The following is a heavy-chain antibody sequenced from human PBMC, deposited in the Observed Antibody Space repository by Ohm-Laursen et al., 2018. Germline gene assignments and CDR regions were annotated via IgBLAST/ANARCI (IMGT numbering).Heavy chain of an antibody. CDR2: MNPNSGNT. CDR1: GYTFTSYA. V-gene: IGHV1-8*01. Sequence: GSSVKVSCNASGYTFTSYAINWVRQATGQGLEWMGWMNPNSGNTGYAQKFQGRVTMTRNTSISTAYMELSSLRSEDTAVYYRARGGGYSYGYSYWGQGTLVTVSS. D-gene: IGHD5-18*01. J-gene: IGHJ4*02. CDR3: ARGGGYSYGYSY.